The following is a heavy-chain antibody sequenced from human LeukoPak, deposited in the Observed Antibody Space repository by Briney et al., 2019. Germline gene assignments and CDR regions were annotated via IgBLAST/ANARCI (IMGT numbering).Heavy chain of an antibody. J-gene: IGHJ4*02. CDR2: IKSKTNIYAT. CDR1: GFTFSGSA. V-gene: IGHV3-73*01. CDR3: TTSGSSYVMQSELFDY. Sequence: GGSLRLSCAASGFTFSGSAIHWVRQASGKGLEWVGRIKSKTNIYATAYAASVKGRFTISRDDSKNTAYLQMNSLQTEDTAVYCCTTSGSSYVMQSELFDYWGQGTLVTVSS. D-gene: IGHD1-26*01.